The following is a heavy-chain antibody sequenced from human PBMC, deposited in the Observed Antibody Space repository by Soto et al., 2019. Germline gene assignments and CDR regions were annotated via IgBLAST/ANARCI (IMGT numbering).Heavy chain of an antibody. CDR3: AREVSNCISTSCYAGGN. Sequence: ASVKVSCKASGYTFTSYDINWVRQATGQGLEWMGWMNPNSGNTGYAQKFQGRVTMTRNTSISTAYMELSSLRSEDTAVYYCAREVSNCISTSCYAGGNWGQGTLVTVSS. CDR2: MNPNSGNT. V-gene: IGHV1-8*01. D-gene: IGHD2-2*01. CDR1: GYTFTSYD. J-gene: IGHJ4*02.